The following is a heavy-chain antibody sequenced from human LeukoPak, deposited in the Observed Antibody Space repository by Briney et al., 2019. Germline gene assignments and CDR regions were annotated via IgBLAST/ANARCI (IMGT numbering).Heavy chain of an antibody. D-gene: IGHD2-15*01. CDR1: GFSFSSYA. Sequence: GGSLRLSCAASGFSFSSYAMSWVRQAPGKGLEWVSVISGGGGFTNYADSVQGRFTIARDNSKNTLYLQMSSLRAEDTAVYYCAKGGTLKYYYYGMDVWGQGTTVTVSS. J-gene: IGHJ6*02. CDR2: ISGGGGFT. V-gene: IGHV3-23*01. CDR3: AKGGTLKYYYYGMDV.